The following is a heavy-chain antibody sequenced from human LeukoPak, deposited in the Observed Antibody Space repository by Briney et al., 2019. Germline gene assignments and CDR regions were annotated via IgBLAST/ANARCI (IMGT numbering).Heavy chain of an antibody. J-gene: IGHJ3*02. CDR1: GFTFSSYE. D-gene: IGHD2-15*01. Sequence: GGSLRLSCAASGFTFSSYEMNWARQAPGKGLEWVSYISSSGSTIYYADSVKGRFTISRDNAKNSLYLQMNSLRAEDTAVYYCARSQVVANLDAFDIWGQGTMVTVSS. V-gene: IGHV3-48*03. CDR2: ISSSGSTI. CDR3: ARSQVVANLDAFDI.